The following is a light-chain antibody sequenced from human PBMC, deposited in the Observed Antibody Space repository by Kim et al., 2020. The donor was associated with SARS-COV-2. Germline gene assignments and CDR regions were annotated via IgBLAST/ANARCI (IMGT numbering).Light chain of an antibody. CDR1: SSNIGSYA. Sequence: QSVLTQPPSASGTPGQRVTIPCSGSSSNIGSYAVNWYQHLPGTAPKLLIYSSNQRPSGVPDRVSGSKSGTSASLAINGLQSDDESYYYCAAWDDSLKGQVFGGGTQLTVL. J-gene: IGLJ3*02. CDR2: SSN. CDR3: AAWDDSLKGQV. V-gene: IGLV1-44*01.